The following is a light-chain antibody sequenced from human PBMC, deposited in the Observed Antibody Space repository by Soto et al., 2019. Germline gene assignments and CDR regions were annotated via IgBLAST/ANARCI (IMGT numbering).Light chain of an antibody. CDR3: LQYNSYSRT. Sequence: DIQMTQSPSTLSASVGDRVTLTCRASQSISSWLAWYQQKPGKAPKLLIYDASSLESGVPSRFSGSGSGTEFTITISSLQPDDFATYYCLQYNSYSRTFGQGTKVEIK. CDR2: DAS. CDR1: QSISSW. J-gene: IGKJ1*01. V-gene: IGKV1-5*01.